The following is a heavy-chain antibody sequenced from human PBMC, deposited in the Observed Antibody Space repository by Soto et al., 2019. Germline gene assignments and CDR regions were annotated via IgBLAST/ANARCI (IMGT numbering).Heavy chain of an antibody. D-gene: IGHD3-22*01. J-gene: IGHJ4*02. CDR1: ESTFTNSA. Sequence: SVKVSCKASESTFTNSAVQWVRQGRGQSLEWIGWIVVGSGNTNYAQKFQERVTITTDMSTSTAYMELSSLRSEDTAVYYCAAGLHRDSSAYYAPLSYNFDYWGQGTLVTVSS. CDR2: IVVGSGNT. CDR3: AAGLHRDSSAYYAPLSYNFDY. V-gene: IGHV1-58*01.